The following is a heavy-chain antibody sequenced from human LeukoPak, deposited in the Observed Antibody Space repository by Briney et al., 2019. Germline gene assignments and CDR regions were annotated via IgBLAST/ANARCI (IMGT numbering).Heavy chain of an antibody. CDR3: ARDRGYYDFWSGYSHFDY. CDR2: IKQDGSEK. J-gene: IGHJ4*02. Sequence: GGSLRLSCAASGFTFSSYWMGWVRQTPGKGLEWVANIKQDGSEKYYVDSVKGRFTISRDNAKNSLYLQMNSLRAEDTAVYYCARDRGYYDFWSGYSHFDYWGQGTLVTVSS. V-gene: IGHV3-7*01. D-gene: IGHD3-3*01. CDR1: GFTFSSYW.